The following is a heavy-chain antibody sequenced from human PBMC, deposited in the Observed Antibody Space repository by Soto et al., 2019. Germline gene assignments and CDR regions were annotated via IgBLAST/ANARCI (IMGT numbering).Heavy chain of an antibody. CDR2: IYSGGST. J-gene: IGHJ4*02. CDR3: GSPIVGARTFDY. D-gene: IGHD1-26*01. CDR1: GFTVSSNY. Sequence: PGGSLRVSCAASGFTVSSNYMSWVRQAPRKGLEWVSVIYSGGSTYYADAVKGRFTISRDNSKNTLYLQMNSLRAEDTAVYYCGSPIVGARTFDYWGRGTLVTVSS. V-gene: IGHV3-66*01.